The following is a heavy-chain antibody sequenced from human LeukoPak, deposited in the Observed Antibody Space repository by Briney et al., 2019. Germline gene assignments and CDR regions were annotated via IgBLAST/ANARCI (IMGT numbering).Heavy chain of an antibody. D-gene: IGHD4/OR15-4a*01. CDR1: GFTVSSNY. CDR2: IRSDGST. CDR3: ARGDDGGAYSLDY. V-gene: IGHV3-53*05. J-gene: IGHJ4*02. Sequence: PGGSLRLSCTASGFTVSSNYMSWVRQAPGKGLEWVSVIRSDGSTNHADSVKGRFTISRDNSKNTLYLQMNSLKPEDTAVYYCARGDDGGAYSLDYWGQGTLVTVSS.